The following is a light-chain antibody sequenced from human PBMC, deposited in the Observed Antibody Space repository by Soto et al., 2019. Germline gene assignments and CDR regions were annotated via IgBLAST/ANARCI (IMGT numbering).Light chain of an antibody. V-gene: IGLV1-51*01. Sequence: QSVLTQPPSASGTPGQRVTISCSGSSSNIGSNTVNWYQQLPGTAPKLLIYDNHKRPSGIPDRFSGSQSGTSATLGITGLQTGDEADYYCGAWDTSLTTVLFGGGTKLTVL. CDR2: DNH. CDR3: GAWDTSLTTVL. J-gene: IGLJ2*01. CDR1: SSNIGSNT.